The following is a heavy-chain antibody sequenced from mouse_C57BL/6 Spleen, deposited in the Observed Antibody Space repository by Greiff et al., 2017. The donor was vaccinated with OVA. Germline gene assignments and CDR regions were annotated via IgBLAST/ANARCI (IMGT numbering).Heavy chain of an antibody. CDR2: IRSGGSA. Sequence: QVQLQQSGPGLVQPSQSLSITCTASGFSLTSYGVHWVRQSPGKGLEWLGVIRSGGSAAYNAAFISRLGISKDNSKRQVFFNMSSLQADDAAIYYCASLRDWFAYWGQGTLVTVSA. V-gene: IGHV2-2*01. CDR3: ASLRDWFAY. J-gene: IGHJ3*01. CDR1: GFSLTSYG.